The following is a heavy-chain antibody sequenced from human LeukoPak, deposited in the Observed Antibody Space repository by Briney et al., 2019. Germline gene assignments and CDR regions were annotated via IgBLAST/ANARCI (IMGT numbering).Heavy chain of an antibody. CDR1: GYTFTNYG. D-gene: IGHD2-15*01. V-gene: IGHV1-18*01. CDR2: ISAYNGNT. Sequence: GASVKVSCKASGYTFTNYGISWVRQAPGQGLEWMGWISAYNGNTNYAQKFQGRVTMTEDTSTDTAYMELSSLRSEDTAVYYCATVGEYCGGSCLFDPWGQGTLVTVSS. J-gene: IGHJ5*02. CDR3: ATVGEYCGGSCLFDP.